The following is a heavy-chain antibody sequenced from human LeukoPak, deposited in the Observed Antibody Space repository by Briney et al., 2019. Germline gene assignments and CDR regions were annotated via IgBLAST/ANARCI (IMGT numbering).Heavy chain of an antibody. Sequence: PGGSLRLSCAASGFTFSDYGMSWVRQAPGKGLEWVSSISTTSSYIYYADSMKGRFTISRDNAKNSLYLQMNSLRAEDTALYYFARGPFTSNSIYFDYWGQGTLVTVSS. V-gene: IGHV3-21*01. J-gene: IGHJ4*02. CDR3: ARGPFTSNSIYFDY. D-gene: IGHD4-11*01. CDR1: GFTFSDYG. CDR2: ISTTSSYI.